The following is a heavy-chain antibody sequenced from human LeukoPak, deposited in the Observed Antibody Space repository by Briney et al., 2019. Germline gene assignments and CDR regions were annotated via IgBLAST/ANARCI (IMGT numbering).Heavy chain of an antibody. J-gene: IGHJ5*02. V-gene: IGHV4-4*02. CDR3: ARITVTTETNWFDP. CDR2: TYDSGST. D-gene: IGHD4-17*01. CDR1: GGSISSSNW. Sequence: NPSETLSLTCAVSGGSISSSNWWSWVRQPPGKGLEWIGETYDSGSTKYNPSLKSRITISVDKSKNQFSLKLSSVTAADTAVYYCARITVTTETNWFDPWGQGTLVTVSS.